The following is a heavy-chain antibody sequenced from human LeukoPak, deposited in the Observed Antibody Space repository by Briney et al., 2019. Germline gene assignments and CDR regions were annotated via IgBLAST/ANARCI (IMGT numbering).Heavy chain of an antibody. J-gene: IGHJ6*02. CDR2: IGGSGGST. CDR3: AKQGDYDFWSGYFGGYYYGMDV. V-gene: IGHV3-23*01. CDR1: GFTFSSYA. D-gene: IGHD3-3*01. Sequence: GGSLRLSCAASGFTFSSYAMSWVRQAPGKGLEWVSAIGGSGGSTYYADSMKGRFTISRDNSKNTLYLQMNSLRAEDTAVYYCAKQGDYDFWSGYFGGYYYGMDVWGQGTTVTVSS.